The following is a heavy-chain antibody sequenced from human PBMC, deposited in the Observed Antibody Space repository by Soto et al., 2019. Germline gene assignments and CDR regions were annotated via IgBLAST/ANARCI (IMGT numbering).Heavy chain of an antibody. CDR2: MYYRGNT. V-gene: IGHV4-59*01. CDR3: ARSYSNRGFYYHGLDV. CDR1: GGSINNYY. Sequence: SETLSLTCTVSGGSINNYYWSWIRQPPGKGLEWIGYMYYRGNTDYSPSLKSRVSISLDTSKSQFSLELTFVTAADTAVYYCARSYSNRGFYYHGLDVWGQGTTVTVSS. J-gene: IGHJ6*02. D-gene: IGHD4-4*01.